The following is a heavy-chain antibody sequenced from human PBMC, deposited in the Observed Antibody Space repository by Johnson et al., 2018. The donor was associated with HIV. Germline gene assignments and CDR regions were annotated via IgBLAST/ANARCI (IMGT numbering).Heavy chain of an antibody. J-gene: IGHJ3*02. D-gene: IGHD6-13*01. CDR2: LSGSGGST. CDR3: ARRGRSSSWYDLDI. Sequence: VQLVESGGGVVRPGGSLRLSCAASGFTFDDYGMSWVRQAPGKGLEWVSALSGSGGSTYYADSVKGRFTISRDNAKKSLFLQMNSLRAEDTAVYYCARRGRSSSWYDLDIWGQGTMVTVSS. V-gene: IGHV3-20*04. CDR1: GFTFDDYG.